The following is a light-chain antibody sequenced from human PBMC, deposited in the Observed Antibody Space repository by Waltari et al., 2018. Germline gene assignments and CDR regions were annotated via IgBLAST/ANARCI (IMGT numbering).Light chain of an antibody. CDR1: QSLLHSNGNTY. CDR3: MQSTKDRT. CDR2: KVT. Sequence: DIVMTQTPLSLPVTPGEPASISCRSSQSLLHSNGNTYLHWYLQKPGQSPRLLIYKVTKRESGVPDRFSGSGSGTDFTLKISRVEPEDVGVYYCMQSTKDRTFGQGTKVEIK. V-gene: IGKV2D-29*02. J-gene: IGKJ1*01.